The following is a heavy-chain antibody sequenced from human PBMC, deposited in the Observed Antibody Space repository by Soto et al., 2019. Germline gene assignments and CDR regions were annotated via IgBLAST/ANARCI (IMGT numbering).Heavy chain of an antibody. CDR2: IISNDDK. CDR1: GFSLTDTRMG. D-gene: IGHD3-22*01. Sequence: SGPTLVNPTETLTLTCSVSGFSLTDTRMGVSWIRQAPGKALEWLAHIISNDDKSYSTSLKSRLTISKDTSKSQVVLRMTNMDPVDTGRYYCAXALFYSDSDGYYFEFDYWGPGTLVTVSS. CDR3: AXALFYSDSDGYYFEFDY. V-gene: IGHV2-26*01. J-gene: IGHJ4*02.